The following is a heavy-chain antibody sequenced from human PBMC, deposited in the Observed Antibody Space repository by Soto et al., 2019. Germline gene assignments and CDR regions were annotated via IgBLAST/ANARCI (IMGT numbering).Heavy chain of an antibody. D-gene: IGHD2-2*01. CDR2: IYPGDSDT. V-gene: IGHV5-51*01. CDR1: GYSFTSYW. CDR3: AREKGYCSSTSCYQYGMDV. J-gene: IGHJ6*02. Sequence: GESLKISGKGSGYSFTSYWIGWVRQMPGKGLEWMGIIYPGDSDTRYSPSFQGQVTISADKSISTAYLQWSSLKASDTAMYYCAREKGYCSSTSCYQYGMDVWGQGTTVTVSS.